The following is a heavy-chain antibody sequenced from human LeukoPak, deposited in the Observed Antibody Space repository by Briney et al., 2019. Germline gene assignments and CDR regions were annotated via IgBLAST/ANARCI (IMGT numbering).Heavy chain of an antibody. CDR3: ARLSNWNLYYYYYYGMDV. J-gene: IGHJ6*02. V-gene: IGHV3-48*03. Sequence: PGGSLRLSCAASGFTFSSYEMNWVRQAPGKGLEWVSYISSSGSTIYYADSVKGRFTISRDNAKNSLYLQMNSLRAEDTAVYYCARLSNWNLYYYYYYGMDVWGQGTTVTVSS. CDR2: ISSSGSTI. D-gene: IGHD1-20*01. CDR1: GFTFSSYE.